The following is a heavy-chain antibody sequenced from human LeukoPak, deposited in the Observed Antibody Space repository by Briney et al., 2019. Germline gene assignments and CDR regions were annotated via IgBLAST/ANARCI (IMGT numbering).Heavy chain of an antibody. J-gene: IGHJ4*02. CDR2: IIHSGTGT. CDR1: GFTFSTYA. V-gene: IGHV3-23*01. D-gene: IGHD2/OR15-2a*01. CDR3: AKSVEGSTTFLDS. Sequence: PGGSLRLSCAASGFTFSTYAMGWVRQAPGKGLEWVSTIIHSGTGTYYADSAKGRFTVSRDNSKNTLYLQMNSLRAEDTAVYYCAKSVEGSTTFLDSWGQGTLVTVSS.